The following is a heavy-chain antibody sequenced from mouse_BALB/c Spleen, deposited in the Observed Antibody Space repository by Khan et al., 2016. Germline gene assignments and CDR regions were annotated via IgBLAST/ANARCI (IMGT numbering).Heavy chain of an antibody. CDR1: GYSITSGYY. J-gene: IGHJ3*01. Sequence: EVQLQESGPGLVKPSQSLSLTCSVTGYSITSGYYWNWIRQFPGNKLEWMGCISYDGSDNYNPSLKNRISITRATSKNQFFLKLNSMTTEDTAIYYGARDGITGTFVYWGQGTLVTVSA. V-gene: IGHV3-6*02. CDR3: ARDGITGTFVY. D-gene: IGHD4-1*01. CDR2: ISYDGSD.